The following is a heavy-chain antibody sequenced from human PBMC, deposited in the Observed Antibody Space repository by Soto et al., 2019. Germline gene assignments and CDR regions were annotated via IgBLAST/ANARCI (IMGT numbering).Heavy chain of an antibody. CDR1: GFTFSSYG. CDR2: ISYDGSNK. Sequence: QVQLVESGGGVVQPGRSLRLSCAASGFTFSSYGMHWVRQAPGKGLEWVAVISYDGSNKYYADSVKGRFTISRDNSKNSLYLQMNSLSAEDTAVYYCAKGAVTTKLQDYYYYGMDVWGQGTTVTVSS. D-gene: IGHD4-17*01. CDR3: AKGAVTTKLQDYYYYGMDV. V-gene: IGHV3-30*18. J-gene: IGHJ6*02.